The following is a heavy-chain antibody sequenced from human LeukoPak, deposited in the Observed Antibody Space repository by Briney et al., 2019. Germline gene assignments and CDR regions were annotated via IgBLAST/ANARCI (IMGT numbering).Heavy chain of an antibody. Sequence: GGSLKLPCPASGFTFSGSAMHWVRQASGKGLEWVGRIRSKANSYATAYAASVKGRFTISRDDSKNTAYLKMNSLKTEDTAVYYCTRHRAVAGTGYYYYMDVWGKGTTVTISS. V-gene: IGHV3-73*01. CDR3: TRHRAVAGTGYYYYMDV. CDR2: IRSKANSYAT. J-gene: IGHJ6*03. D-gene: IGHD6-19*01. CDR1: GFTFSGSA.